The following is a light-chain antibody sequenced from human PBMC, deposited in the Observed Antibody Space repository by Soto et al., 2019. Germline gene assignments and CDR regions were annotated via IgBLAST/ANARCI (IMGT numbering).Light chain of an antibody. CDR1: QDISNY. Sequence: IQMTQSPSSLSASVGDRVTITCQASQDISNYLNWYQQKPGKAPKLLIYAASNLETGVPSRFSGSGSGTDFTFTISSLQPEDFATYYCLQHNSYPPTFGQGTKVDIK. J-gene: IGKJ1*01. CDR2: AAS. CDR3: LQHNSYPPT. V-gene: IGKV1-33*01.